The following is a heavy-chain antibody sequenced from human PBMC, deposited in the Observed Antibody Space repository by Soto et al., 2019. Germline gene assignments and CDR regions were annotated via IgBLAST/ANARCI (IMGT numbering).Heavy chain of an antibody. CDR3: ARDKITGLFDY. CDR1: GGSISSGDYY. Sequence: SETLSLTCTVSGGSISSGDYYWSWIRQPPGKGLECIGYIYYSGSTYYNPSLKSRVTISVDTSKNQFSLNLSSVTAADTAVYYGARDKITGLFDYWGQGTLVTVS. D-gene: IGHD2-8*02. V-gene: IGHV4-30-4*01. J-gene: IGHJ4*02. CDR2: IYYSGST.